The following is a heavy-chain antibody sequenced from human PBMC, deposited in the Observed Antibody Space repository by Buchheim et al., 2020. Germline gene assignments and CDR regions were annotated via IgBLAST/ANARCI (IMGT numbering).Heavy chain of an antibody. CDR1: GFTFSTYS. J-gene: IGHJ3*02. CDR3: ARVQISGYLAFDI. D-gene: IGHD3-22*01. V-gene: IGHV3-48*04. Sequence: EVQLVESGGGLVQPGGSLRLSCAASGFTFSTYSMNWVRQAPGKGLEWVSYIESSSRPIYYADSVKGRFTISRDNAKNSLYLQMNGLRAGDTAVYYCARVQISGYLAFDIWGQGT. CDR2: IESSSRPI.